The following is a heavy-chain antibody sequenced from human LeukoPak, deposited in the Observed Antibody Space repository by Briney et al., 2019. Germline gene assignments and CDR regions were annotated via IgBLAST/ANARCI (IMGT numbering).Heavy chain of an antibody. V-gene: IGHV1-8*01. J-gene: IGHJ4*02. CDR2: MNPNSGNT. D-gene: IGHD3-9*01. CDR3: ARGPPHYDILTGTRPYY. CDR1: GYTFTSYD. Sequence: ASVKVSCKASGYTFTSYDINWVRQATGQGLEWMGWMNPNSGNTGYAQKFQGRVTMTRNTSISTAYMELSSLRSEDTAVYYCARGPPHYDILTGTRPYYWGQGTLVTVSS.